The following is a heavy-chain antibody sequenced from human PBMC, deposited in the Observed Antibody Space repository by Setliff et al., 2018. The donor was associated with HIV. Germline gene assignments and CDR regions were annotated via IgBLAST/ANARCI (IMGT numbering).Heavy chain of an antibody. CDR2: ISPSSDGN. D-gene: IGHD3-10*01. J-gene: IGHJ6*02. CDR1: GFVFTDHS. V-gene: IGHV3-48*01. Sequence: GGSLRLSCAASGFVFTDHSLHWVRQAPGEGLEWISYISPSSDGNDYADSVKCRSTIARDNAKNSLYLEMNSLRVEDTAVYYCARDYLYYNMYNGSPVYGMDVWGQGTTVTVSS. CDR3: ARDYLYYNMYNGSPVYGMDV.